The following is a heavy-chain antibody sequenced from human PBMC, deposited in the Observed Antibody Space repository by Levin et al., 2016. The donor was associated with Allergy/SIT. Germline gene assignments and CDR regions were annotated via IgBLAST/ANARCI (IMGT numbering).Heavy chain of an antibody. CDR3: ARGDPEYQLQINDAFDI. CDR2: ISSSGSTI. Sequence: RQAPGKGLEWVSYISSSGSTIYYADSVKGRFTISRDNAKNSLYLQMNSLRAEDTAVYYCARGDPEYQLQINDAFDIWGQGTMVTVSS. D-gene: IGHD2-2*01. J-gene: IGHJ3*02. V-gene: IGHV3-11*01.